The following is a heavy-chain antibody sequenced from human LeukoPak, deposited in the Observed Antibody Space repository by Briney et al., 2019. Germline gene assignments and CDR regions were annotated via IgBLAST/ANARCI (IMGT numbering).Heavy chain of an antibody. CDR2: IYYSGST. CDR3: ARGKHYYGSGSLSEA. Sequence: SETLSLTCTVYGGSISSYSWSWIRQPPGKGLEWIGYIYYSGSTNYNPSLKSRVTISVDTSKNQFSLKLSSVTAADTAVYYCARGKHYYGSGSLSEAWGQGTLVTVSS. D-gene: IGHD3-10*01. V-gene: IGHV4-59*01. J-gene: IGHJ5*02. CDR1: GGSISSYS.